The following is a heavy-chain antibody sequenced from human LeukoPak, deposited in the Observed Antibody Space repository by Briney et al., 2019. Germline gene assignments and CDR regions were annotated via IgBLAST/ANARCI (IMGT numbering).Heavy chain of an antibody. D-gene: IGHD2-2*01. J-gene: IGHJ4*02. CDR2: SNHSGST. V-gene: IGHV4-34*01. CDR1: GGSLSGYY. Sequence: SETLPLTCAVYGGSLSGYYWSWIRQPPGKGLEWTGESNHSGSTNYNPSLKSRVTISVDTSKNQFSLKLSSVTAADTAVYYCARGLRTSIYCSSTSCFYFDYWGQGTLVTVSS. CDR3: ARGLRTSIYCSSTSCFYFDY.